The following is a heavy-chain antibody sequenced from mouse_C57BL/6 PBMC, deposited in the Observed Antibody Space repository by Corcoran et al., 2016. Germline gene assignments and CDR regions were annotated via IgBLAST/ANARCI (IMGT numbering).Heavy chain of an antibody. CDR2: INPYNGGT. Sequence: EVQLQQSGPVLVKPGASVKMSCKASGYTFTDYYMNWVKQSHGKSLEWIGVINPYNGGTSYNQKFKGKATLTVDKSSSTAYMELNSLTSEDSAVYYCARGTDYFGYWGQGTTLTVSS. J-gene: IGHJ2*01. CDR3: ARGTDYFGY. D-gene: IGHD3-3*01. V-gene: IGHV1-19*01. CDR1: GYTFTDYY.